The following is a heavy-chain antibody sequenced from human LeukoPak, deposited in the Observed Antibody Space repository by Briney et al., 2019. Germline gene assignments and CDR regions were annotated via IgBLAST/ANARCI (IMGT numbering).Heavy chain of an antibody. V-gene: IGHV1-8*03. CDR3: ARGLRPQDNWFDP. J-gene: IGHJ5*02. CDR1: GYTFTSYD. CDR2: MNPNSGNT. Sequence: ASVKVSCKASGYTFTSYDINWVRQATGQGLEWMGWMNPNSGNTGYAQKFQGRVTITRNTSISTAYMELSSLRSEDTAVYYCARGLRPQDNWFDPWGQGTLVTVSS.